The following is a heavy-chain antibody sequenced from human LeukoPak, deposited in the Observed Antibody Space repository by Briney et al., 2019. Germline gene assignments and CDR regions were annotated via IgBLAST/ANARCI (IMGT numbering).Heavy chain of an antibody. CDR2: IYYSGST. J-gene: IGHJ4*02. CDR1: GGSISSSSYY. D-gene: IGHD5-18*01. Sequence: PSETLSLTCTVSGGSISSSSYYWGWIRQPPGKGLEWIGSIYYSGSTYYNPSLKSRVTISVDTSKNQFSLKLSSVTAADTAVYYCAREKSNTAMVTSYYFDYWGQGTLVTVSS. V-gene: IGHV4-39*07. CDR3: AREKSNTAMVTSYYFDY.